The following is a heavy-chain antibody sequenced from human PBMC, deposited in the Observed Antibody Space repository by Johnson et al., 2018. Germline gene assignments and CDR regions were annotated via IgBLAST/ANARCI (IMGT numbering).Heavy chain of an antibody. Sequence: VQLVQSGGGLVQPGRSLRLSCAASGFTFDDYAMHWVRQAPGKGLEWVSVISWNSASIGYADSVKGRFTIYRDNAKNFLYLQMRSLRAAATALYYCAKDSAGSWTYYNDYYDGLDVWCQGTTVTVSS. CDR2: ISWNSASI. V-gene: IGHV3-9*01. J-gene: IGHJ6*02. CDR1: GFTFDDYA. CDR3: AKDSAGSWTYYNDYYDGLDV. D-gene: IGHD3-10*01.